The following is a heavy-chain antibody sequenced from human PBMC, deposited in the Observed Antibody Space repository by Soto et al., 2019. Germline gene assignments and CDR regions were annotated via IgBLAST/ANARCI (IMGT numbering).Heavy chain of an antibody. D-gene: IGHD2-2*01. CDR1: GYAFASYG. J-gene: IGHJ5*02. CDR3: ARFPVVPGASWFDP. Sequence: QVQLVQSGGEVKQPGASVRVSCKASGYAFASYGIGWVRQAPGQGLEYMGWISGYNGNTNYEQKFQGRVTMTTDTSTSTVYMELRSRRSDDTAVYYCARFPVVPGASWFDPWGQGTLVTVSS. V-gene: IGHV1-18*04. CDR2: ISGYNGNT.